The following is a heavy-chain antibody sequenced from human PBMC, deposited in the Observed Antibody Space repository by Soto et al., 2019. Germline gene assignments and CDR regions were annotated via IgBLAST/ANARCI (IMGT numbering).Heavy chain of an antibody. CDR2: INHSGST. V-gene: IGHV4-34*01. D-gene: IGHD3-9*01. J-gene: IGHJ4*02. CDR1: GGSFSGYY. Sequence: QVHLQQWGAGLLKPSETLSLTCAVYGGSFSGYYWSWIRQPPGKGLEWIGEINHSGSTNYNPSLKSRVTISSDTSKNQFSLKLSSVTAADTAVHYCATALLGALKFYGLVPSIDYWGQGTLVTVSS. CDR3: ATALLGALKFYGLVPSIDY.